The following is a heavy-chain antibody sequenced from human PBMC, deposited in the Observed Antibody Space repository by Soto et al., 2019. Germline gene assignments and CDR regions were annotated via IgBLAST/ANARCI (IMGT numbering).Heavy chain of an antibody. CDR2: IQNSGST. D-gene: IGHD2-21*02. CDR3: ARVPYCGGDCYLLLDF. V-gene: IGHV4-4*07. J-gene: IGHJ4*02. Sequence: SETLSLTCTVSGASISSYYWSWIRQPAGKGLEWIGRIQNSGSTNYNPSRKSRVTMSVDTSKNQFSLKLSSVAAADTAVYYCARVPYCGGDCYLLLDFWGQGKLVTVSS. CDR1: GASISSYY.